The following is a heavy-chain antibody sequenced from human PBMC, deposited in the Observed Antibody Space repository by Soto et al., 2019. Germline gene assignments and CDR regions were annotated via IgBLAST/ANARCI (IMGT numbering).Heavy chain of an antibody. Sequence: QVQLVESGGGVVQPGRSLRLSCAASGFTFSNYVMHWVRQAPGKGLEWVAVISYDGSNKYYADSARGRFTISRDNSKNTLFLQMNSLRAEDTAVYYCAKDQYQLIRRCYGLDVWGQGTTVTVSS. CDR1: GFTFSNYV. D-gene: IGHD2-2*01. CDR3: AKDQYQLIRRCYGLDV. V-gene: IGHV3-30*18. J-gene: IGHJ6*02. CDR2: ISYDGSNK.